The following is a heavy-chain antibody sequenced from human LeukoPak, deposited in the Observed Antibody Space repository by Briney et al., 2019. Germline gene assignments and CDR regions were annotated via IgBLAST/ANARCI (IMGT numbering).Heavy chain of an antibody. CDR2: IIPIFGTA. CDR1: GGTFSSYA. D-gene: IGHD6-13*01. CDR3: ARDPDPLYSSSSGTVYYYYYMDV. Sequence: SVKVSRKASGGTFSSYAISWVRQAPGQGLEWMGGIIPIFGTANYAQKFQGRVTITADESTSTAYMELSSLRSEDTAVYYCARDPDPLYSSSSGTVYYYYYMDVWGKGTTVTVSS. V-gene: IGHV1-69*13. J-gene: IGHJ6*03.